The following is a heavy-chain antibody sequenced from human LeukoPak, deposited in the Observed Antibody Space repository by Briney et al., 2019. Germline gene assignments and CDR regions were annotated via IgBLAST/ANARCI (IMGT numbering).Heavy chain of an antibody. CDR3: ARDIPSHYYDS. CDR1: GYSISSGYY. D-gene: IGHD3-22*01. V-gene: IGHV4-38-2*02. Sequence: SETLSLTCTVSGYSISSGYYWGWIRQPPGKGLEWIGSIYHSGSTYCNPSLKSRVTISVDTSKNQFSLKLSSVTAADTAVYYCARDIPSHYYDSWGQGTLVTVSS. CDR2: IYHSGST. J-gene: IGHJ4*02.